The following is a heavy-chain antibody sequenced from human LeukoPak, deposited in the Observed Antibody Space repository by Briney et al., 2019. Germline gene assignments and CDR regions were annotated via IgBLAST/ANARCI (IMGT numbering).Heavy chain of an antibody. J-gene: IGHJ6*03. CDR1: GYTFTSHP. CDR2: INTNTGNP. Sequence: GASVKVSCKASGYTFTSHPMNWVRQAPGQGLEWMGWINTNTGNPAYAQGFTGRFVFSLDTSVSTAYLQISSLKAEDTAVYYCARVRGYSYGHYYHYMDVWGKGTTVAVSS. D-gene: IGHD5-18*01. CDR3: ARVRGYSYGHYYHYMDV. V-gene: IGHV7-4-1*02.